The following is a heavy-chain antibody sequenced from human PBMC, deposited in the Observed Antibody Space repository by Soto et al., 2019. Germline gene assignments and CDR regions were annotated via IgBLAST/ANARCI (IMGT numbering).Heavy chain of an antibody. CDR2: IDWADYK. D-gene: IGHD6-13*01. CDR3: ARAHNHYSSSWYTSFDS. J-gene: IGHJ4*02. CDR1: GFSLTTSEMC. V-gene: IGHV2-70*18. Sequence: SGPTLVNPTQTLTLTCTFSGFSLTTSEMCVSWIRQPPGKALEWLALIDWADYKYYSTSLRTRLTISKDTSKNQVVLTMTNMDPVDTATYYCARAHNHYSSSWYTSFDSWGQGTLVTVSS.